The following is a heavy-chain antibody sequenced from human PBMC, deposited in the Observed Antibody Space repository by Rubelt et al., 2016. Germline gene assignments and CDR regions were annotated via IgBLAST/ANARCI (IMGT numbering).Heavy chain of an antibody. J-gene: IGHJ4*02. CDR2: IYGNDDN. CDR1: GFSLSTSGVA. D-gene: IGHD1-1*01. Sequence: QITLKESGPTLVKPTQTLTLTCTFSGFSLSTSGVAVGWIRQPPGTALEWLALIYGNDDNLYSPSLKSRLTSTKDTSKNQVVLIMTNMDSVDTSTYYCAHRERSTYDYWGQGTLVTVSS. V-gene: IGHV2-5*01. CDR3: AHRERSTYDY.